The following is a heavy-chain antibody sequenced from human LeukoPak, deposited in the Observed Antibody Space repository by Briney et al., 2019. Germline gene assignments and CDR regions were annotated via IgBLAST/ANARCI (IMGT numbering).Heavy chain of an antibody. J-gene: IGHJ4*02. V-gene: IGHV3-30-3*01. CDR2: ISYDGSNK. D-gene: IGHD3-22*01. CDR1: GFTFSGYA. CDR3: ARANYYDSSGYHGIDY. Sequence: PGGSLRLSCAASGFTFSGYAMHWVRQAPGKGLEWVAVISYDGSNKYYADSVKGRFTISRDNSKNTLYLQMNSLRAEDTAVYYCARANYYDSSGYHGIDYWGQGTLVTVSS.